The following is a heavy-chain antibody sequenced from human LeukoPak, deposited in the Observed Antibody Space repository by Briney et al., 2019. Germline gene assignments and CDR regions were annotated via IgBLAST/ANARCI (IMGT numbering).Heavy chain of an antibody. CDR3: AKDRESSGWFYFDY. CDR1: GFTFNNYA. Sequence: GGSLRLSCAASGFTFNNYAVHWVRQAPGRGLEWVAIVSYDGTKSHYADSVQGRFTISRDSSKNTLYLQMNSLRAEDTAVYYCAKDRESSGWFYFDYWGQGTLVTVSS. V-gene: IGHV3-30-3*01. J-gene: IGHJ4*02. D-gene: IGHD6-19*01. CDR2: VSYDGTKS.